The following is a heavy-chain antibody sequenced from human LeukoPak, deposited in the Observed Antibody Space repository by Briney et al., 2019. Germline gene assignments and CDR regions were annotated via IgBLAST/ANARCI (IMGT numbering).Heavy chain of an antibody. CDR2: ISRDGSST. J-gene: IGHJ5*02. CDR3: ARGGTYYYGSGTYNWFDP. Sequence: GGSLRLACAASGISFSSHRMHWVRQAPGKGLVWVAHISRDGSSTTYADSVKGRFTISRDNAKNTLYLQMNSLRAEDTAVYYCARGGTYYYGSGTYNWFDPWGQGTLVTVSS. D-gene: IGHD3-10*01. V-gene: IGHV3-74*01. CDR1: GISFSSHR.